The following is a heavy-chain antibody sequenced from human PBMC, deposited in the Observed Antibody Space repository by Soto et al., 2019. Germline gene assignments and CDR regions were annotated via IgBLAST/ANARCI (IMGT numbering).Heavy chain of an antibody. V-gene: IGHV4-30-4*01. Sequence: SETLSLTCTVSGGSISSGDYYWSWIRQPPGKGLEWIGYIYYSGSTYYNPSLKSRVTISVDTSKNQFSLKLSSVTAADTAVYYCARDYCTNGVCYAFDYWGQGTLVTVSS. J-gene: IGHJ4*02. CDR2: IYYSGST. D-gene: IGHD2-8*01. CDR1: GGSISSGDYY. CDR3: ARDYCTNGVCYAFDY.